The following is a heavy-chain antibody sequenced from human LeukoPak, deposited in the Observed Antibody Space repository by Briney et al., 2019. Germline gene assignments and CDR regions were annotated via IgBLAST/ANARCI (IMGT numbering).Heavy chain of an antibody. D-gene: IGHD1-26*01. CDR2: IYFSGSA. CDR3: ARHNGGGVGSYVAPGPPDYFDY. CDR1: SGSISGSDYY. J-gene: IGHJ4*02. V-gene: IGHV4-39*01. Sequence: MSSETLSLTCTVSSGSISGSDYYWGWIRQPPGKGLECIGSIYFSGSAYYNPSLRSRVTISLDTSKKQLSLKLNSVTAADTAVYYCARHNGGGVGSYVAPGPPDYFDYWGQGTLVTVSS.